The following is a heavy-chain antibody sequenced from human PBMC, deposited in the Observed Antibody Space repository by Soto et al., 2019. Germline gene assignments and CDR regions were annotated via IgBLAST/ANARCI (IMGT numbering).Heavy chain of an antibody. CDR2: ISSSSSYI. V-gene: IGHV3-21*01. D-gene: IGHD6-13*01. J-gene: IGHJ5*02. CDR1: GFTFSSYS. Sequence: VGSLRLSCAASGFTFSSYSMNWVRQAPGKGLEWVSSISSSSSYIYYADSVKGRFTISRDNAKNSLYLQMNSLRAEDTAVYYCARDRIAAAGMYPWGQGTLVTVSS. CDR3: ARDRIAAAGMYP.